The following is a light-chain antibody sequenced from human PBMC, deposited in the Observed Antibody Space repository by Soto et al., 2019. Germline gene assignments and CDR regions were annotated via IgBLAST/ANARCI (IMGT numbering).Light chain of an antibody. CDR3: QQYNYYSRT. CDR2: DAS. CDR1: QYISTW. Sequence: DIQMTQSPSTLSASVGDRVTITCRASQYISTWLAWYQQKPGKAPKLLIYDASSLQGGVPSRFSGSGSGTEFALTISSLQPDDFATYYCQQYNYYSRTFGQGTEVEIK. J-gene: IGKJ1*01. V-gene: IGKV1-5*01.